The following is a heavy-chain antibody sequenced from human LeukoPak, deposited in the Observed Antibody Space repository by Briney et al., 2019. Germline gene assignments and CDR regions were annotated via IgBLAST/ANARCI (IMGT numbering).Heavy chain of an antibody. CDR1: GCSISSSGFY. Sequence: SETLSLSCTASGCSISSSGFYWGCMGQPPGKGRVCIVSVYYSGSTYYNPSLKSRVTISVDSSKNQLSLKLSSVTAADAAVYYCAIGPSKKWQLVGWFDPWGQGTLVTVSS. D-gene: IGHD6-6*01. CDR3: AIGPSKKWQLVGWFDP. J-gene: IGHJ5*02. CDR2: VYYSGST. V-gene: IGHV4-39*01.